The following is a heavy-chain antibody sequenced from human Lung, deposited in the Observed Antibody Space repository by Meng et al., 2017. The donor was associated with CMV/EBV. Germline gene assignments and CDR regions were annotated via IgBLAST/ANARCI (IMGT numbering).Heavy chain of an antibody. J-gene: IGHJ4*02. Sequence: ASXXVSXKASGYTFTSYGISWVRQAPGQGLEWMGWISTYNDNTNYAQKLQDRVTMNTDTSTSTAYIELSSLRSDDTAVYYCARVSGHLITMILYYFDSWAQGNXVTVSS. V-gene: IGHV1-18*01. CDR2: ISTYNDNT. CDR1: GYTFTSYG. CDR3: ARVSGHLITMILYYFDS. D-gene: IGHD3-22*01.